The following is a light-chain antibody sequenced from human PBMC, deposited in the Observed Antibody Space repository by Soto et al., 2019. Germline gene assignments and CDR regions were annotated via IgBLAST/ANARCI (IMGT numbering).Light chain of an antibody. CDR3: SSHTSGSTRV. CDR2: EVT. Sequence: QSALTQPASVSGSPGQSIAISCTGTSSDVGGYDYVSWYQQQPDKAPKLMIYEVTKRPSGVSNRFSGSKSGNTASLTISGLQSEDEADYYCSSHTSGSTRVFGTGTRPPS. V-gene: IGLV2-14*01. CDR1: SSDVGGYDY. J-gene: IGLJ1*01.